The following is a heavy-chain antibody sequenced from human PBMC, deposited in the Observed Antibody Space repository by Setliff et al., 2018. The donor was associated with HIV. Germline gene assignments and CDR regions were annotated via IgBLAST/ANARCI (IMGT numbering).Heavy chain of an antibody. V-gene: IGHV1-8*02. CDR2: MNPNSGNS. CDR1: GSTFSSYD. J-gene: IGHJ6*03. D-gene: IGHD2-8*01. Sequence: ASVKVSCKASGSTFSSYDINWVRKATGQGLEWMGWMNPNSGNSGHAQKFQGRVTMTRNTTISTAYMELSSLRSEDTADYYCTRGGPGYCSKGVCFHYYMDVWGKVTTVTVSS. CDR3: TRGGPGYCSKGVCFHYYMDV.